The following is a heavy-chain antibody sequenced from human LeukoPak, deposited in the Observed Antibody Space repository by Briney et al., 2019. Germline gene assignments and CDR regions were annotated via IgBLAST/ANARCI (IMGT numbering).Heavy chain of an antibody. CDR2: IYPGDSDT. Sequence: GESLKTSCKGSGYTFTSYWIAWVRQMPGKGLEWMGIIYPGDSDTRYSPSFQGQVTISVDKSTSTTYLQWSSLKASDTAIYYCARVSANAFHLWGQGTMVTVSS. V-gene: IGHV5-51*01. D-gene: IGHD5/OR15-5a*01. CDR3: ARVSANAFHL. CDR1: GYTFTSYW. J-gene: IGHJ3*01.